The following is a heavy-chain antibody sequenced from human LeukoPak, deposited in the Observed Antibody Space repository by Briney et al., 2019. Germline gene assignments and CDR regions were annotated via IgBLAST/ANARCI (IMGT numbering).Heavy chain of an antibody. J-gene: IGHJ4*02. CDR1: GGSFSGYY. D-gene: IGHD3-9*01. CDR3: ARGPRYFVR. Sequence: PSETLSLTCAVYGGSFSGYYWSWIRQPPGKGLEWIGEINHSGSINYNPSLKSRVTISVDTSKNQFSLKLSSVTAADTAVYYCARGPRYFVRWGQGTLVTASS. V-gene: IGHV4-34*01. CDR2: INHSGSI.